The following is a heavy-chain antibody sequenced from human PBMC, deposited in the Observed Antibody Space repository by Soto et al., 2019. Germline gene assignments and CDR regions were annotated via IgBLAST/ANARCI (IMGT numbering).Heavy chain of an antibody. J-gene: IGHJ6*02. Sequence: GASVKVSCKASGYTFTSYGISWVRQAPGQGLEWMGWISAYNGNTNYAQKLQGRVTMTTDTSTSTAYMELRSLRSDDTAVYYCARVSGYCSGGSCYYYYYGMDVWGQGTTVTVS. CDR1: GYTFTSYG. D-gene: IGHD2-15*01. CDR3: ARVSGYCSGGSCYYYYYGMDV. CDR2: ISAYNGNT. V-gene: IGHV1-18*01.